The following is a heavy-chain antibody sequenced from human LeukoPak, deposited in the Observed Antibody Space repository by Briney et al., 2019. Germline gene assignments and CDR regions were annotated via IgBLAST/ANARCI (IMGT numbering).Heavy chain of an antibody. CDR2: IYSGGST. Sequence: PGGSLRLSCAASGFTVSSNHMSWVRQAPGKGLEWVSVIYSGGSTYYADSVKGRFTISRDNSKNTLYLQMNSLRAEDTAVYYCAREGIAVAGTSMDYWGQGTLVTVSS. CDR3: AREGIAVAGTSMDY. CDR1: GFTVSSNH. V-gene: IGHV3-53*01. J-gene: IGHJ4*02. D-gene: IGHD6-19*01.